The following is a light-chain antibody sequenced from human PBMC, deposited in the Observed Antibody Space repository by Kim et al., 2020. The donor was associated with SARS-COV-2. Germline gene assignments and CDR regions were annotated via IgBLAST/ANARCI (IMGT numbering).Light chain of an antibody. CDR1: QGISNY. CDR3: QNKSSSLVT. Sequence: DIQLTQSPSSLSASVGDRVSITCRASQGISNYLAWYQQRPGKVPKLLIYAASTLQSGVPSQFSGSGSGTDFTLTTRSLQPEDVATYSCQNKSSSLVTFGPGTKVNFK. CDR2: AAS. V-gene: IGKV1-27*01. J-gene: IGKJ3*01.